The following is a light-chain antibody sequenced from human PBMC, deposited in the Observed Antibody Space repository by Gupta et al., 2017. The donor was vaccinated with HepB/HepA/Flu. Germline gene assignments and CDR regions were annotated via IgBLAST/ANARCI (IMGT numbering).Light chain of an antibody. CDR2: TTS. V-gene: IGKV1-39*01. CDR3: QQSFNTPYT. Sequence: DIQMTQSPSYLYASVGDRVTITCRASQSITSYLNWYQQKPGKAPNLLIYTTSNLESGVPSRFSGSGSGTDFTLTISSLQPEDYATYYCQQSFNTPYTFGQGTKVEI. CDR1: QSITSY. J-gene: IGKJ2*01.